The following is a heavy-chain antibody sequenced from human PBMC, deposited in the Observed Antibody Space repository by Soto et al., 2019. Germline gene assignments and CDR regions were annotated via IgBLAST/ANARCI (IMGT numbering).Heavy chain of an antibody. D-gene: IGHD6-19*01. V-gene: IGHV1-2*04. J-gene: IGHJ5*01. CDR1: GYIFTGYY. Sequence: ASVKVSCKASGYIFTGYYMHWVRQAPGQGLEWMGWINPNSGDTNYTQKFQGWVTMTRDTSISTAYMELSSLRSDDTAMYYCARGSAVGGNWFDSWGQGTLVTVSS. CDR3: ARGSAVGGNWFDS. CDR2: INPNSGDT.